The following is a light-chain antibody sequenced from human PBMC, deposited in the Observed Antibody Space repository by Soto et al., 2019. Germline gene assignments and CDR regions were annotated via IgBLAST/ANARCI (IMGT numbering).Light chain of an antibody. CDR2: DAS. CDR3: QHRSNRPLT. J-gene: IGKJ4*01. Sequence: EIVLTQSPATLSLSPGERATLSCRASQSVSSYLAWYQQKPGQAPRLLIYDASNRATGIPARFSGSGSGTDFTLTISSLEPEEFTVYYCQHRSNRPLTFGGGTTVEIK. CDR1: QSVSSY. V-gene: IGKV3-11*01.